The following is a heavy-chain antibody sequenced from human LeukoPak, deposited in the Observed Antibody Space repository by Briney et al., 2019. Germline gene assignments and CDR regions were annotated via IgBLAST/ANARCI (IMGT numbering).Heavy chain of an antibody. CDR1: GGSISTTNW. Sequence: SETLSLTCGVSGGSISTTNWWTWVRPPPGEGLEWIGEVHLSGRTHYNPSLASRVAMSVDMSENHISLRLTSVTAADTAVYYCAREGGPYRPLDYSGQGTLVTVSS. V-gene: IGHV4-4*02. CDR2: VHLSGRT. J-gene: IGHJ4*02. CDR3: AREGGPYRPLDY.